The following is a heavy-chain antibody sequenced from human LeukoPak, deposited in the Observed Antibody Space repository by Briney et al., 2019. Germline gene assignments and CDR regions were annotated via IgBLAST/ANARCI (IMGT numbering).Heavy chain of an antibody. J-gene: IGHJ6*03. CDR2: ISSSSSYI. D-gene: IGHD6-13*01. Sequence: GGSLRLSCAASGFTFSSYSMNWVRQAPGKGLEWVSSISSSSSYIYYADSVKGRFTISRDNAKNSLYLQMNSLRAEDTAVYYCARARQQLCYYYYMDVWGKGTTVTVSS. CDR1: GFTFSSYS. V-gene: IGHV3-21*01. CDR3: ARARQQLCYYYYMDV.